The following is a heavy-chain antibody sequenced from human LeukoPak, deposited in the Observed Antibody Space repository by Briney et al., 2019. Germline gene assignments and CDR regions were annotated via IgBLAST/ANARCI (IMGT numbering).Heavy chain of an antibody. CDR3: ARVENTSGWRFDP. J-gene: IGHJ5*02. Sequence: SETLSLTCTVSGGSISNYYWSWIRQPPGKGLEWIGYIYYSGSTHYNPSLKGRVTISVDTSKNQFSLKVSSVTAADTAVYYCARVENTSGWRFDPWGQGTLVTVSS. CDR2: IYYSGST. V-gene: IGHV4-59*01. CDR1: GGSISNYY. D-gene: IGHD6-19*01.